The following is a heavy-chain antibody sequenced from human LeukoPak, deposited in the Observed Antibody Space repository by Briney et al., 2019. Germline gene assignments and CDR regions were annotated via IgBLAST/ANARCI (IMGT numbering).Heavy chain of an antibody. CDR1: GYSISSGYY. J-gene: IGHJ4*02. CDR3: ARGGNYVQYYFDY. V-gene: IGHV4-4*07. CDR2: IYTSGST. D-gene: IGHD1-7*01. Sequence: SETLSLTCTVAGYSISSGYYWSWIRQPAGKGLEWIGRIYTSGSTNYNPSLKSRVTMSVDTSKNQFSLKLSSVTAADTAVYYCARGGNYVQYYFDYWGQGTLVTVSS.